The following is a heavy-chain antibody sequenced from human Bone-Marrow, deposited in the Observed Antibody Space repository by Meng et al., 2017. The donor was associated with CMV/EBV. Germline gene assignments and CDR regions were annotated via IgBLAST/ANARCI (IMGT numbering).Heavy chain of an antibody. Sequence: GGSLRLSCAASGFTFSSYWMYWVRQAPGKGLEWVSAISGSGGSTYYADSVKGRFTISRDNSKNTLYLQMNSLRAEDTAVYYCAKEGGIVVVPAEIDYWGQGTLVTVSS. CDR2: ISGSGGST. CDR3: AKEGGIVVVPAEIDY. CDR1: GFTFSSYW. V-gene: IGHV3-23*01. J-gene: IGHJ4*02. D-gene: IGHD2-2*01.